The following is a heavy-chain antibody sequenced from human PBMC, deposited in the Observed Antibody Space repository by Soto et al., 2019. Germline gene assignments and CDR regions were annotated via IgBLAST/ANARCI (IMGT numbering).Heavy chain of an antibody. CDR2: MNPNSGNT. CDR1: GYTFTSYD. Sequence: ASVKVSCKASGYTFTSYDINWVRQATGQGLERMGWMNPNSGNTGYAQKFQGRVTMTRNTSISTAYMELSSLRSEDTAVYYCARVTRWLQRPFDYWGQGTLVTVSS. D-gene: IGHD5-12*01. J-gene: IGHJ4*02. CDR3: ARVTRWLQRPFDY. V-gene: IGHV1-8*01.